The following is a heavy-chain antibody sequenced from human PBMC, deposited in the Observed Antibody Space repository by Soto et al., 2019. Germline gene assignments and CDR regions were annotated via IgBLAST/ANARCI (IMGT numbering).Heavy chain of an antibody. CDR2: INHSGST. Sequence: SETLSLTCAVDGGSCSGYYGSWIRQPPGKGLEWIGEINHSGSTNYNPSLKSRVTISLYTSNNQSSLKRSPVTPPLTALYYDQRRSTVTLYYSYSGTDVWGQGTTVTVS. J-gene: IGHJ6*02. CDR1: GGSCSGYY. V-gene: IGHV4-34*01. D-gene: IGHD4-17*01. CDR3: QRRSTVTLYYSYSGTDV.